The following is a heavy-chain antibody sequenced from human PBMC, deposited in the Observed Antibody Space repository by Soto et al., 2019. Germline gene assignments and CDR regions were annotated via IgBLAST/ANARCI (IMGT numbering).Heavy chain of an antibody. D-gene: IGHD2-15*01. CDR1: GGSISSGDYY. CDR2: IYYSGST. J-gene: IGHJ6*02. CDR3: ARDNLVVVAARDYYSNGMDV. Sequence: TLSLTCTVAGGSISSGDYYWSWIRQPPGKGLEWIGYIYYSGSTYYNPSLKSRVTISVDTSKNQFSLKLSSVTAADTAVYYCARDNLVVVAARDYYSNGMDVWGQGTTVT. V-gene: IGHV4-30-4*01.